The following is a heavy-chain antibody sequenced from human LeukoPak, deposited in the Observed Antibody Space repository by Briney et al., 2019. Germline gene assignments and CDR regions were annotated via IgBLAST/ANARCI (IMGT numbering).Heavy chain of an antibody. CDR1: GFTFVSYE. Sequence: GGSLRLSCSASGFTFVSYEMNWVRQAPGKGLEWVSYISSIGSAIYYADSLKDRFTIYRDNARNSLYCQMNSLRAEDTAVYYWARIHFLSRAFHYWGQGTLVTVSS. CDR2: ISSIGSAI. J-gene: IGHJ4*02. V-gene: IGHV3-48*03. CDR3: ARIHFLSRAFHY. D-gene: IGHD3-3*02.